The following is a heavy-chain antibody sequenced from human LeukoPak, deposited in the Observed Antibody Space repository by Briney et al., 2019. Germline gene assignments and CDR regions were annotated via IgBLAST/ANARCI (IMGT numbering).Heavy chain of an antibody. CDR1: GFTFTGHD. V-gene: IGHV3-30*18. J-gene: IGHJ6*02. Sequence: GRSLRLSCAVSGFTFTGHDLHWVRQAPGKGLEWVAVISYDGSKKCNADSVKGRLTISRDNSKNTVYLQMNSLRAEDTAVYYCAKVLVEMATIGNYYYAMDVWGQGTTVTVSS. D-gene: IGHD5-24*01. CDR3: AKVLVEMATIGNYYYAMDV. CDR2: ISYDGSKK.